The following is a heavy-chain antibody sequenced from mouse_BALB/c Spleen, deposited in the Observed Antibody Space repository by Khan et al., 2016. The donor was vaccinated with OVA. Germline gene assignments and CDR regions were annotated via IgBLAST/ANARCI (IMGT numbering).Heavy chain of an antibody. V-gene: IGHV1S41*01. CDR1: GYTFTSYW. Sequence: DLVKPGASVKLSCKASGYTFTSYWIKWIKQRPGQGLEWIGRISPGSGSPSYNEMFKGKATLTVDTSSSTAYIQLSSLPSEDSAVYFCARENYYGSSHYAMDYWGQGTSVTASS. J-gene: IGHJ4*01. CDR2: ISPGSGSP. CDR3: ARENYYGSSHYAMDY. D-gene: IGHD1-1*01.